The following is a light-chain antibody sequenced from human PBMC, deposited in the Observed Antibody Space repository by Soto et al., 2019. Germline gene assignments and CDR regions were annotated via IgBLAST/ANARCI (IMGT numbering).Light chain of an antibody. CDR1: SIDVGGYDY. Sequence: QSALTQPASVSGSPGQSITISCTGTSIDVGGYDYVSWYQQHPDKAPELMIYGVNNRPSGVSNRFSGSKSGNTASLTISGLQAEDEADYYCSSYTSSRYVFGTGTKVTVL. CDR3: SSYTSSRYV. CDR2: GVN. J-gene: IGLJ1*01. V-gene: IGLV2-14*01.